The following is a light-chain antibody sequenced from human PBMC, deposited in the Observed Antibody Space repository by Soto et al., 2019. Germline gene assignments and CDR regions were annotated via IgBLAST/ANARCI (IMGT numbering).Light chain of an antibody. CDR2: EVT. CDR1: TSDVGGYNY. Sequence: QSVLTQPASVSGSPGQSITISCTGTTSDVGGYNYVSWYQQRPGKAPKVIIFEVTNRPSGVSNRFSGSKSGNTASLTISGLQAEDEADYYCAAWDDSLNGLLFGGGTQLTVL. J-gene: IGLJ7*01. CDR3: AAWDDSLNGLL. V-gene: IGLV2-14*01.